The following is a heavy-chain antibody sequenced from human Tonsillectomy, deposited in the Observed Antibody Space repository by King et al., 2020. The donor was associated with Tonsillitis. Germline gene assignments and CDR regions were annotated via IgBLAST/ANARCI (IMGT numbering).Heavy chain of an antibody. CDR3: ARAEKDQLLPNYYYYYYMDV. CDR1: GYSISTSHW. Sequence: QLQESGPGLVKPPDTLSLTCAVSGYSISTSHWWGWIRQPPGKGLEWIGYIYYSGSTYYNPSLKSRVTMSVDTSQNQFSLKLSSVTAVDTAVYYCARAEKDQLLPNYYYYYYMDVWGKGTTVTVSS. CDR2: IYYSGST. J-gene: IGHJ6*03. D-gene: IGHD2-2*01. V-gene: IGHV4-28*03.